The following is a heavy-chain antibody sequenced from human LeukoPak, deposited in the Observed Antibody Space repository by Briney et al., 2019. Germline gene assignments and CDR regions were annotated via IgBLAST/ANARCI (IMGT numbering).Heavy chain of an antibody. J-gene: IGHJ4*02. V-gene: IGHV3-23*01. D-gene: IGHD3-10*01. CDR1: GFTFSSYA. Sequence: QPGGSLRLSCAASGFTFSSYAMSWVRQAPGKGLEWVSAISGSGGSTYYADSVKGRFTISRDNSKNTLYLQMNSLRAEDTAVYYCAKVPPTLWFGELFFDYWGQGTLVTVSS. CDR3: AKVPPTLWFGELFFDY. CDR2: ISGSGGST.